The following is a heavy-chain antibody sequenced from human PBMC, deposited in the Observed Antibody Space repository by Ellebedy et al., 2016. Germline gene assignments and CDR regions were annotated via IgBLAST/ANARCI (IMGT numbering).Heavy chain of an antibody. CDR1: GYTFTSYD. CDR2: MNPNSGNT. D-gene: IGHD2-21*02. V-gene: IGHV1-8*01. Sequence: ASVKVSXXASGYTFTSYDINWVRQATGQGLEWMGWMNPNSGNTGYAQKFQGRVTMTEDTSTDTAYMELSSLRSEDTAVYYCATSGYCGGDCPYYFDYWGQGTLVTISS. J-gene: IGHJ4*02. CDR3: ATSGYCGGDCPYYFDY.